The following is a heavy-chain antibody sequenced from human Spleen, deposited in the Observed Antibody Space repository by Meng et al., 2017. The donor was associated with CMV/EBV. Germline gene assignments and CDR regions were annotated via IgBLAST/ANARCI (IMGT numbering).Heavy chain of an antibody. J-gene: IGHJ4*02. CDR1: GYTFTAHY. V-gene: IGHV1-2*02. D-gene: IGHD7-27*01. Sequence: ASVKVSCKASGYTFTAHYFHWGRQAPGQGLEWMGWIHPHRGDTNHAQQFQGRVTLTRDTSINTGYMELTRLTSDDTSFYYCASDNNWGPDYWGQGTRVTVSS. CDR3: ASDNNWGPDY. CDR2: IHPHRGDT.